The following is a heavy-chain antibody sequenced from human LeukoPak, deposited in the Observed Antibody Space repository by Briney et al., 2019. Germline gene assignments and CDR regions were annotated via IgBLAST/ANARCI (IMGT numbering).Heavy chain of an antibody. Sequence: ASVKVSCKASGYTFTSYDINWVRQATGQGLEWMGWMNPNSGNTGYAQKFQGRVTMTRNTSISTAYMELSSLRSEDTAVYYCARTLSPRLRFLEWLSQDNWFDPWGQGTLVTVSS. V-gene: IGHV1-8*01. CDR3: ARTLSPRLRFLEWLSQDNWFDP. D-gene: IGHD3-3*01. CDR2: MNPNSGNT. J-gene: IGHJ5*02. CDR1: GYTFTSYD.